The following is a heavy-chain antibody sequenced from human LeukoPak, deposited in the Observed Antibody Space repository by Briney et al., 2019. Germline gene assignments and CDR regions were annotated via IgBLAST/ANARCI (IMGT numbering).Heavy chain of an antibody. V-gene: IGHV3-21*01. CDR3: ARLGGYDPVDH. J-gene: IGHJ4*02. CDR2: ISSSDSYI. CDR1: GFTFSTFT. D-gene: IGHD5-12*01. Sequence: PGGSLRLSCAASGFTFSTFTMDWVRQAPGKGLEWVSSISSSDSYIYYADSLKGRFTISRDNAKNTLYLQMNSLRAEDTAVYYCARLGGYDPVDHWGQGTLVTVSS.